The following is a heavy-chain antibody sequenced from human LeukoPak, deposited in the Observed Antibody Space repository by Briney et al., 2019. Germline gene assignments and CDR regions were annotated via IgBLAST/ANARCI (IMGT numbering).Heavy chain of an antibody. V-gene: IGHV4-31*03. Sequence: PSQTLSLTCNVSGGSIRSGGYYWSWIRQLPGKGLAWIGYIYYSGSTYYNPSLRSRVTISLDTSKNQCSLKLSSVTAADTAVYYCARDNTVTRLGYWGQGTLVTVSS. CDR2: IYYSGST. CDR3: ARDNTVTRLGY. CDR1: GGSIRSGGYY. D-gene: IGHD4-17*01. J-gene: IGHJ4*02.